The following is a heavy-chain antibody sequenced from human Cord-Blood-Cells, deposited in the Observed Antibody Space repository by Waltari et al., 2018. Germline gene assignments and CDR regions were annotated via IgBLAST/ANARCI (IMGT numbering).Heavy chain of an antibody. CDR1: GFTFSSYG. CDR2: ISYDGSNK. D-gene: IGHD7-27*01. V-gene: IGHV3-30*18. J-gene: IGHJ4*02. CDR3: AKDPTLTGDY. Sequence: QVQLVESGGGVVQPGRSLRLSCAASGFTFSSYGMHWVRQAPGKGLEWVAVISYDGSNKYYADSVKGRFTISRDNSKNTLYLQMNSLRAEDTAVYYCAKDPTLTGDYWGQGTLVTVSS.